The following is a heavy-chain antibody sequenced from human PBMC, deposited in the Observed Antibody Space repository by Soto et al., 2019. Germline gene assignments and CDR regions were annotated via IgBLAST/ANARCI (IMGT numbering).Heavy chain of an antibody. CDR3: ARVCGGDCHYGMDV. Sequence: PSETLSLTCTVSGGSISSGCYYWSWIRQHPGKGLEWIGYIYYSGSTYYNPSLKSRVTISVDTSKNQFSLKLSSVTAADTAVYYCARVCGGDCHYGMDVWGQGTTVTVSS. D-gene: IGHD2-21*02. V-gene: IGHV4-31*03. CDR1: GGSISSGCYY. J-gene: IGHJ6*02. CDR2: IYYSGST.